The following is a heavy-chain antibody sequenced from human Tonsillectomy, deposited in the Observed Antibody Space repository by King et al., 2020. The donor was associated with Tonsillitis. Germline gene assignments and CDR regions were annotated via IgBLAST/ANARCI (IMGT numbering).Heavy chain of an antibody. Sequence: QLVQSGAEVKKPGESLKISCKGSGYSFPIYWIGWVRQMPGKGLEWMGSIYPGDSDPRYSPSSQGQVTISVDTSMSTDYLQWSSLKASDTAIYYCARLREMLTRRGDYYYYYMDVWGKGTTVTVSS. CDR3: ARLREMLTRRGDYYYYYMDV. CDR2: IYPGDSDP. CDR1: GYSFPIYW. J-gene: IGHJ6*03. V-gene: IGHV5-51*01. D-gene: IGHD2-8*01.